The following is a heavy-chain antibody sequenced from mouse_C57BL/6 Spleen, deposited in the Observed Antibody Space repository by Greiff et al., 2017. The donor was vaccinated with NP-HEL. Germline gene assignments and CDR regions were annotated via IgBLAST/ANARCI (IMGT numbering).Heavy chain of an antibody. J-gene: IGHJ1*03. CDR1: GYTFTSYW. CDR3: ARGKIYYDYDWYFDV. V-gene: IGHV1-69*01. CDR2: IDPSDSYT. D-gene: IGHD2-4*01. Sequence: VQLQQSGAELVMPGASVKLSCKASGYTFTSYWMHWVKQRPGQGLEWIGEIDPSDSYTNYNQKFKGKSTLTVDKSSSTAYMQLSSLTSEDSAVYYCARGKIYYDYDWYFDVWGTGTTVTVSS.